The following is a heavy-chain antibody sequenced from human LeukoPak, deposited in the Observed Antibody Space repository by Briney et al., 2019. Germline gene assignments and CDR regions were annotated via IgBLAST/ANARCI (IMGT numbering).Heavy chain of an antibody. CDR1: GFTFSSYE. D-gene: IGHD5-24*01. CDR2: ISSSGSTI. J-gene: IGHJ4*02. CDR3: ASRTRGDGYNYFDY. V-gene: IGHV3-48*03. Sequence: GGSLRLSCAASGFTFSSYEMNWVRQAPGKGLEWVSCISSSGSTIFYAASVKGRFTISRDNAKNSLFLQMNSLRAEDTAVYYCASRTRGDGYNYFDYWGQGTLVTVSS.